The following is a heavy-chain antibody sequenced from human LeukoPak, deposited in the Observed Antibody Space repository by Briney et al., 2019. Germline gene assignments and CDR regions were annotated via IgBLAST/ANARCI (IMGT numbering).Heavy chain of an antibody. V-gene: IGHV4-39*01. Sequence: SDTLSLTCIVSGGSISSSGYYWDWIRQPPGKGLEWIGNIYYTGSTYYNPSLKSRITISVDTSKNQFSLKLRSVTAADTAVYYCARHSRSGYGDYESAFDIWGQGTMVSVSS. CDR2: IYYTGST. D-gene: IGHD5-12*01. J-gene: IGHJ3*02. CDR3: ARHSRSGYGDYESAFDI. CDR1: GGSISSSGYY.